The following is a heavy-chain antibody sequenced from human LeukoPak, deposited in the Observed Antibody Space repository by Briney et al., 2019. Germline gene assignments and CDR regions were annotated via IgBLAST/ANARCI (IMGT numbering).Heavy chain of an antibody. D-gene: IGHD5-18*01. CDR2: IYPGDSDT. CDR3: ARPVDTAMAYFDY. J-gene: IGHJ4*02. Sequence: LGESLKISCKGSGYSFTSYWIGWVRQMPGKGLEWMGIIYPGDSDTRYSPSFQGQVTISADKSISTAYQQWSSLKASDTAMYYCARPVDTAMAYFDYWGQGTLVTVSS. CDR1: GYSFTSYW. V-gene: IGHV5-51*01.